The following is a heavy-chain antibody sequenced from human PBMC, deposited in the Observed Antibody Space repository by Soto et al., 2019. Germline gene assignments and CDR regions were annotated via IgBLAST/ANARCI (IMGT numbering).Heavy chain of an antibody. Sequence: ASVKVSCKASGYTFTSYAMHWVGQAPGQRLEWMGWINGGNGNTNYSQKLQGRVTITRDTSTSTAYMELSSLRSEDTAVYYCARDPVAGTYFDYWGQGTLVTVSS. V-gene: IGHV1-3*01. J-gene: IGHJ4*02. D-gene: IGHD6-19*01. CDR3: ARDPVAGTYFDY. CDR2: INGGNGNT. CDR1: GYTFTSYA.